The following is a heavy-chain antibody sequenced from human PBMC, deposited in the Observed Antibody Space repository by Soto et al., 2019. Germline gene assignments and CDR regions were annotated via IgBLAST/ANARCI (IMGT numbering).Heavy chain of an antibody. V-gene: IGHV3-43*01. D-gene: IGHD1-26*01. CDR1: GFTFDDYT. CDR2: ISWDGGST. CDR3: AKDGNSGSYYLFDY. J-gene: IGHJ4*02. Sequence: EVQLVESGGVVVQPGGSLRLSCAASGFTFDDYTMHWVRQAPGKGLEWVSLISWDGGSTYYADSVKGRCTISRDNSKNSLYLQMNSLRTEDTALYYCAKDGNSGSYYLFDYWGQGTLVTVSS.